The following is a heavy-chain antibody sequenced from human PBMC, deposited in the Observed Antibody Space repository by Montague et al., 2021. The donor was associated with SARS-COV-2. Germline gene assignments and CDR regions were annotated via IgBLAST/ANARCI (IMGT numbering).Heavy chain of an antibody. V-gene: IGHV4-4*02. CDR3: ARAISHWCRGAFDI. CDR2: IYHSGST. Sequence: SETLSLTCAVSGGSISSSNWWSWVRQPPGKGLEWIGEIYHSGSTNYNPSLKSRVTISVVKSKNQFSLKLSSVTAADTAVYYCARAISHWCRGAFDIWGQGTMVTVSS. CDR1: GGSISSSNW. J-gene: IGHJ3*02. D-gene: IGHD2-8*02.